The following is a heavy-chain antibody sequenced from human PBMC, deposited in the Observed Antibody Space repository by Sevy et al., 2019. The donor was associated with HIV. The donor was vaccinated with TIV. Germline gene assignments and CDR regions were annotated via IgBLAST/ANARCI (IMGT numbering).Heavy chain of an antibody. CDR3: TTEDPAAAPFDY. J-gene: IGHJ4*02. CDR1: GFTFSNAW. Sequence: GGSLRLSCAASGFTFSNAWMSWVRQAPGKGLEWVGRIKSKTDGGTTDYAAPVKGRFTISRDDSKNTLYLQMNSLKTEDTAVYYCTTEDPAAAPFDYWGQGTLVTVSS. D-gene: IGHD6-13*01. V-gene: IGHV3-15*01. CDR2: IKSKTDGGTT.